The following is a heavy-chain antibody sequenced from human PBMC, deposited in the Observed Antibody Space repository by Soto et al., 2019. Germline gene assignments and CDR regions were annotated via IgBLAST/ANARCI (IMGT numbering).Heavy chain of an antibody. V-gene: IGHV1-69*08. Sequence: QVHLVQSGAEVKKPGSSVKVSCKTSGGTISTYVINWVRQAPGLGLEWMGRIIPALGAADYAQKFQDRLTITADKSTSTAYMELSSLRSDDTAVYYCARGGQQVVSFDYWGQGTLVAVSS. CDR1: GGTISTYV. CDR2: IIPALGAA. J-gene: IGHJ4*02. D-gene: IGHD6-6*01. CDR3: ARGGQQVVSFDY.